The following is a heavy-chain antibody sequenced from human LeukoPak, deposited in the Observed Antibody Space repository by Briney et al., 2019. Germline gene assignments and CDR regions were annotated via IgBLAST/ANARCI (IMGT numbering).Heavy chain of an antibody. Sequence: GGSLRLSCAASGFTLSSYSMNWVRQAPGKGLEWVSYISSSSSTIYYADSVKGRFTISRDNAKNSLYLQMNSLRAEDTAVYYCARTVVGDIDYWGQGTLVTVSS. D-gene: IGHD1-26*01. J-gene: IGHJ4*02. CDR2: ISSSSSTI. CDR1: GFTLSSYS. V-gene: IGHV3-48*01. CDR3: ARTVVGDIDY.